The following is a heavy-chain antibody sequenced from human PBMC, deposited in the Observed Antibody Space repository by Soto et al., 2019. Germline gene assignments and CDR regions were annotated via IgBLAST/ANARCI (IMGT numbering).Heavy chain of an antibody. D-gene: IGHD2-2*02. Sequence: SETLSLTCAVYGGSFSGYYWSWIRQPPGKGLEWIGEINHSGSTNYNPSLKSRVTISVDTSKNQFSLKLSSVTAADTAVYYCARGRSYCSSTSCYRGHYYYGMDVWGQGTTVTVSS. V-gene: IGHV4-34*01. CDR2: INHSGST. CDR1: GGSFSGYY. CDR3: ARGRSYCSSTSCYRGHYYYGMDV. J-gene: IGHJ6*02.